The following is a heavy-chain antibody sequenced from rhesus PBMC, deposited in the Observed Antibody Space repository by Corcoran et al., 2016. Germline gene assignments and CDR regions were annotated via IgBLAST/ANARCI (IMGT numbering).Heavy chain of an antibody. J-gene: IGHJ4*01. D-gene: IGHD7-45*01. CDR1: GGSFRSSY. V-gene: IGHV4-169*01. CDR2: IYGSGSST. Sequence: QLQLQASGPGLVKPSETLSPTCAVYGGSFRSSYLTWLRPAPVKGLEWIGSIYGSGSSTNYNPSLKSRVTLSVDTSKNQLSLKLSSVTAADTAVYYCARKANWGYYFDYWGQGVLVTVSS. CDR3: ARKANWGYYFDY.